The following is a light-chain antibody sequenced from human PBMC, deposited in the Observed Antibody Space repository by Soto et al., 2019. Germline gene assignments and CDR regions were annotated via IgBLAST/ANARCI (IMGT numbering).Light chain of an antibody. V-gene: IGKV3-15*01. CDR3: QQYNNWPLS. J-gene: IGKJ5*01. Sequence: EIVMTQSPATLSVSPGERATLSCRASQSVSSNLAWYQQKPGQAPRLLIYGASTRATGIPRFSGSGSGTEFTLTISSLQSEDFAVYYCQQYNNWPLSFGQGTRLEIK. CDR2: GAS. CDR1: QSVSSN.